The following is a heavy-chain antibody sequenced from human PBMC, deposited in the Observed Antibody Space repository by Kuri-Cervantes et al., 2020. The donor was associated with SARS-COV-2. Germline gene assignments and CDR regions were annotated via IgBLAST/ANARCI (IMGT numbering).Heavy chain of an antibody. Sequence: SESRSLTSPVSGVSISAYYWTWIRQPPGKTRGWIGYDSYNGGTKDNPTLESRVTISRDTSKNQFSLRLNSLSAADTAVYYCARGFTTLLSGFDPWGQGTLVTVSS. CDR1: GVSISAYY. CDR3: ARGFTTLLSGFDP. J-gene: IGHJ5*02. CDR2: DSYNGGT. V-gene: IGHV4-59*01. D-gene: IGHD1-26*01.